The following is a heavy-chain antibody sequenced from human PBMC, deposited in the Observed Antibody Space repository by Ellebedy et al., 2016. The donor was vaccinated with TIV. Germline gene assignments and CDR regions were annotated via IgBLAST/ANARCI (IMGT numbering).Heavy chain of an antibody. J-gene: IGHJ4*02. Sequence: MPGGSLRLSCTVSDGSISNFHWSWIRQPPGKGLEWIGYIYFSGITNYNPSLKSRVTMSVDTSKNQFSLKLSSVTTADTAVYYFARWVGHFDFWGQGAQVTVSS. CDR3: ARWVGHFDF. D-gene: IGHD1-26*01. CDR2: IYFSGIT. V-gene: IGHV4-59*01. CDR1: DGSISNFH.